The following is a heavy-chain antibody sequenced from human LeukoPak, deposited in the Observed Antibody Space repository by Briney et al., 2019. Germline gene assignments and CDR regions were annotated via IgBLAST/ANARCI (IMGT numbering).Heavy chain of an antibody. CDR3: AKIAAAGNCLEY. CDR2: ISYDGSNK. CDR1: GFTFSSYG. V-gene: IGHV3-30*18. Sequence: GVSLRLSCAASGFTFSSYGMHWVRQAPGKGLEWVAVISYDGSNKYYADSVKGRFTISRDNSKKTLYLQMNSLRAEDTAVYYCAKIAAAGNCLEYWGQGTLVTVSS. D-gene: IGHD6-13*01. J-gene: IGHJ4*02.